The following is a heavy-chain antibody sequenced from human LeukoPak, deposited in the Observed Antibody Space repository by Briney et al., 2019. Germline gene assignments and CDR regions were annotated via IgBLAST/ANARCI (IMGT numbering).Heavy chain of an antibody. CDR2: IGDSGGST. Sequence: GGSLRLSCAASGFTFSSYGMSWVRQAPGKGLEEGSAIGDSGGSTYYADAVKGRFTISRDNSNNTLYLQMNSLRAEDTAVYYCAPPPSRTTYFDYWGQGTLVTVSS. J-gene: IGHJ4*01. V-gene: IGHV3-23*01. CDR1: GFTFSSYG. CDR3: APPPSRTTYFDY. D-gene: IGHD4-17*01.